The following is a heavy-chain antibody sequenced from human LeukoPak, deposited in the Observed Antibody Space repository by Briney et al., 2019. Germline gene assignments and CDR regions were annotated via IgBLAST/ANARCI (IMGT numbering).Heavy chain of an antibody. CDR1: GVSVSSYY. V-gene: IGHV4-59*02. CDR3: ARSEYSAYDSNFDY. Sequence: PSEPLSLPCTVSGVSVSSYYWSWIRQPPGKGLEWLGYIYYSGNTNYNPSLKSRVAISIDTSKNQFSLKLSSVTAADTAVYYCARSEYSAYDSNFDYWGQGTLVTVSS. CDR2: IYYSGNT. J-gene: IGHJ4*02. D-gene: IGHD5-12*01.